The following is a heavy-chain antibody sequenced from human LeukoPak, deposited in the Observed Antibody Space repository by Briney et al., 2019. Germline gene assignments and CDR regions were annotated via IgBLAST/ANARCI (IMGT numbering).Heavy chain of an antibody. CDR1: GFTFSSYN. CDR3: ARESGLTMVRGTFDY. CDR2: ISSSGRTM. V-gene: IGHV3-48*03. J-gene: IGHJ4*02. D-gene: IGHD3-10*01. Sequence: GGSLRLSCAASGFTFSSYNMNWVRQAPGKGLEWVSYISSSGRTMYYADSVKGRFTFSRDNAKNSLYLQMNSLRAEDTAVYYCARESGLTMVRGTFDYWGQGTLVTVSS.